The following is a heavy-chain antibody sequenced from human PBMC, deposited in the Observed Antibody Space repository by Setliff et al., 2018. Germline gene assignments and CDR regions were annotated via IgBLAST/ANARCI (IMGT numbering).Heavy chain of an antibody. J-gene: IGHJ4*02. Sequence: SGPTLVNPTQTLTLTCSFSGFSLRSSGMAVGWIRQPPGKALEWLALIYWDDVKRYSPFLKNRLTITQDTSKNQVVLTLTNMDPVDTATYYCAHRGGYGADSLYYFDVWGQGTLVTVSS. CDR3: AHRGGYGADSLYYFDV. CDR1: GFSLRSSGMA. V-gene: IGHV2-5*02. CDR2: IYWDDVK. D-gene: IGHD3-10*01.